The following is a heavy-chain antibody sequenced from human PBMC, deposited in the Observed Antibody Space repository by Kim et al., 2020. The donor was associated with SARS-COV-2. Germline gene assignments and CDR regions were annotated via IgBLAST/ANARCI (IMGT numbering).Heavy chain of an antibody. J-gene: IGHJ3*02. CDR3: ARVPTWTIAVAGSLAFDI. V-gene: IGHV4-34*01. Sequence: KSRVTISVDTSKNQFSLKLSSVTAADTAVYYCARVPTWTIAVAGSLAFDIWGQGTMVTVSS. D-gene: IGHD6-19*01.